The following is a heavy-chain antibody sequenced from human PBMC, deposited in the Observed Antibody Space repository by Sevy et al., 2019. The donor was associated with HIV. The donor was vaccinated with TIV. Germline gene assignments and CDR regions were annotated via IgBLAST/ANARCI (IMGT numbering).Heavy chain of an antibody. Sequence: GGSLRLSCAASGFTFSSYGMHWVRQAPGKGLEWVGVISYDGSNKYYADSVKGRFTISRDNSKNTLYLQMNSLRAEDTAVYYCAKGALWFGELLSYYYYGMDVWGQGTTVTVSS. CDR1: GFTFSSYG. CDR2: ISYDGSNK. V-gene: IGHV3-30*18. CDR3: AKGALWFGELLSYYYYGMDV. J-gene: IGHJ6*02. D-gene: IGHD3-10*01.